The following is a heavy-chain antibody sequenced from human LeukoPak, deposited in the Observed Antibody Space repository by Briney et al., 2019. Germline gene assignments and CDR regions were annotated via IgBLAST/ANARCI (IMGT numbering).Heavy chain of an antibody. V-gene: IGHV4-59*01. Sequence: PSETLSLTCTVSGGSISSYYWTWIRQPPGRGLEWIGYIHYSGSTNYNPSLKSRVTILGDTSQNQFSLNLSSVTAADTAIYYCARGSSGWSSIDYWGQGTLVTVSS. D-gene: IGHD6-19*01. J-gene: IGHJ4*02. CDR3: ARGSSGWSSIDY. CDR1: GGSISSYY. CDR2: IHYSGST.